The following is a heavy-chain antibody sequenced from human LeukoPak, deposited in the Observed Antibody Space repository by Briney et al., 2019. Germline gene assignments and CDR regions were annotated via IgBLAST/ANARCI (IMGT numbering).Heavy chain of an antibody. CDR3: ARPPAVTDLDAFDI. V-gene: IGHV1-46*01. Sequence: QKLQGRVTMTRDTSTSTVYMELSSLRSEDTAVYYCARPPAVTDLDAFDIWGQGTMVTVSS. J-gene: IGHJ3*02.